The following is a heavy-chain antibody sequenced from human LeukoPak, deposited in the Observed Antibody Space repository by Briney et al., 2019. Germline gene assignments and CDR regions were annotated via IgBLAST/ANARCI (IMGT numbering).Heavy chain of an antibody. CDR2: ITISGHTK. J-gene: IGHJ5*02. V-gene: IGHV3-48*03. CDR3: ARGDPHADL. CDR1: GFDLHTYE. Sequence: GGSLRLSCAASGFDLHTYEMDWVRQAPGKGLEWIADITISGHTKNYADSVKGRFTISRDSARTSLYLQMNSLRVEDTGVYFCARGDPHADLWGQGTLVTVSS.